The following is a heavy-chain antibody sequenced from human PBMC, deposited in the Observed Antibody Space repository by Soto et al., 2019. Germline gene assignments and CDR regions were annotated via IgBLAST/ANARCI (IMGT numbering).Heavy chain of an antibody. J-gene: IGHJ6*02. CDR2: ISYDGSNK. V-gene: IGHV3-30*18. Sequence: QVQLVESGGGVVQPGRSLRLSCAASGFTFSSYGMHWVRQAPGKGLEWVAVISYDGSNKYYADSVKGRFTISRDNSKNTLYLQMNSLRAEDTAVYYCAKDYGMATIYWSDCYYGMDVWGQGTTVTVSS. D-gene: IGHD5-12*01. CDR1: GFTFSSYG. CDR3: AKDYGMATIYWSDCYYGMDV.